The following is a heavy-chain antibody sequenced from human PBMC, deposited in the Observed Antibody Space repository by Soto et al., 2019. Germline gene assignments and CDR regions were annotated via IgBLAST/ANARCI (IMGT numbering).Heavy chain of an antibody. CDR1: GFTFSSYG. Sequence: GGSLRLSCAASGFTFSSYGMHWVRQAPGKGLEWVAVISYDGSNKYYADSVKGRFTISRDNSKNTLYLQMNSLRAEDTAVYYCAKDLGGRSVVVPAASRRDYYYYGMDVWGQGTTVTVSS. CDR3: AKDLGGRSVVVPAASRRDYYYYGMDV. CDR2: ISYDGSNK. V-gene: IGHV3-30*18. D-gene: IGHD2-2*01. J-gene: IGHJ6*02.